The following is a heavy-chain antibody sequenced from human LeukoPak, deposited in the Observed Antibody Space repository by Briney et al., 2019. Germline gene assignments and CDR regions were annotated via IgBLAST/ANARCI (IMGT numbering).Heavy chain of an antibody. V-gene: IGHV3-66*01. CDR1: GLTVSSNY. Sequence: GSLRLSCVVSGLTVSSNYMSWVRQAPGKGLEWVSVIYSGGTTNYADSVKGRFLVYRDNSKNTLYLQMNSLRAEDTAVYYCASKLTTGYWGQGTLVTVSS. D-gene: IGHD4-17*01. CDR2: IYSGGTT. J-gene: IGHJ4*02. CDR3: ASKLTTGY.